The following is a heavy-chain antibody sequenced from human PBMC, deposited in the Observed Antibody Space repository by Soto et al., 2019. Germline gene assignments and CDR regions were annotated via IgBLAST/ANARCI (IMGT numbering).Heavy chain of an antibody. D-gene: IGHD6-6*01. J-gene: IGHJ6*02. CDR1: GYTFTSYD. CDR3: ARSQGSSLSYYYYYYGMDV. V-gene: IGHV1-8*01. Sequence: QVQLVQSGAEVKKPGASVKVSCKASGYTFTSYDINWVRQATGQGLEWMGWMNPNSGNTGYAQKFQGRVTMTRNTSISTAYMELSSLRSEDTAVYYCARSQGSSLSYYYYYYGMDVWGQGTTVTVSS. CDR2: MNPNSGNT.